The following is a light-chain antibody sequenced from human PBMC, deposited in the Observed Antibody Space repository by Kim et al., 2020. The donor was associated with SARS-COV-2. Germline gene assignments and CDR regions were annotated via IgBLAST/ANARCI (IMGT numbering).Light chain of an antibody. Sequence: YPVHWFQQLPGTAPKLLIYANSNRPSGVPDRFSGPKSGTSASLAITGLQAEDEADYYCQSYDNSLSGWVFGGGTQLTVL. CDR2: ANS. CDR1: YP. V-gene: IGLV1-40*01. J-gene: IGLJ3*02. CDR3: QSYDNSLSGWV.